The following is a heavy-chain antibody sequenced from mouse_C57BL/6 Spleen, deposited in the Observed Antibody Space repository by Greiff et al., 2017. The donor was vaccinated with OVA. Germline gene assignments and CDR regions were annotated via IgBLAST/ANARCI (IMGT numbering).Heavy chain of an antibody. CDR2: IDPETGGT. Sequence: QVQLQQPGAELVRPGASVTLSCKASGYTFTDYEMHWVKQTPVHGLAWIGAIDPETGGTAYNQKFKGKAILTADKSSSTAYMELRSLTSEDSAVYYCTRWGSNPYFDYWGQGTTLTVSS. V-gene: IGHV1-15*01. CDR3: TRWGSNPYFDY. J-gene: IGHJ2*01. CDR1: GYTFTDYE. D-gene: IGHD1-1*01.